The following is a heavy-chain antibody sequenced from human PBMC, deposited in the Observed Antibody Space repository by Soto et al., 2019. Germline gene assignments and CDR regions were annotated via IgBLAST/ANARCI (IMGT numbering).Heavy chain of an antibody. J-gene: IGHJ5*02. D-gene: IGHD2-2*01. CDR2: IFSNDDK. CDR3: ALIKDCSRTDCYLASFDP. V-gene: IGHV2-26*01. CDR1: GLSLSNGRLG. Sequence: QVTLKESGPVLVKPTETLTLTCTVSGLSLSNGRLGVSWIRQPPGKALEWLAHIFSNDDKSYSTSLKSRLTISKDTSRSQVVLTMTNMDPVDSATYYCALIKDCSRTDCYLASFDPWGPGTLVTVSS.